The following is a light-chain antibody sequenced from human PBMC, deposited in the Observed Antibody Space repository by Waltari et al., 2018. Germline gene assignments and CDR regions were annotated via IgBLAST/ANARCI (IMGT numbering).Light chain of an antibody. CDR2: YAS. Sequence: DIMLPHSQAFQSVTPKGNVPITCRASQSIGTSLHWYQHKPGQSPKPLITYASESFSGVPSRFSGSGSGTDFTLTISSLEAEDAATYYCQQSRSFPTTFGGGTKVEIK. CDR3: QQSRSFPTT. V-gene: IGKV6-21*01. CDR1: QSIGTS. J-gene: IGKJ4*01.